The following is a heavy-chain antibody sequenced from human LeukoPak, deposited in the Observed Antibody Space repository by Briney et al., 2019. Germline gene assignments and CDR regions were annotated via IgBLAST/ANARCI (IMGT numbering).Heavy chain of an antibody. J-gene: IGHJ6*03. CDR2: IYTSGST. D-gene: IGHD6-19*01. CDR3: AREPEAQAPGIAVAGDFYYYYMDV. CDR1: GGSISSGSYY. Sequence: SETLSLTCTVSGGSISSGSYYWSWIRQPAGKGLEWIGRIYTSGSTNYNPSLKSRVTISVDTSKNQFSLKLSSVTAADTAVYYCAREPEAQAPGIAVAGDFYYYYMDVWGKGATVTISS. V-gene: IGHV4-61*02.